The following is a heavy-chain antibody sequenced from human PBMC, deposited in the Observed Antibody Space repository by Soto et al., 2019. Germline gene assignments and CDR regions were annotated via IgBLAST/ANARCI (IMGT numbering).Heavy chain of an antibody. D-gene: IGHD6-19*01. V-gene: IGHV5-10-1*01. CDR1: GYSFTSYW. CDR2: IDPSDSYT. Sequence: GESLKISCKGSGYSFTSYWISWVRQMPGKGLEWMGRIDPSDSYTNYSPSFQGHVTISADKSISTAYLQWSSLKASDTAMYYCARSIAVAGTDYYYGMDVWGKGTTVTVSS. CDR3: ARSIAVAGTDYYYGMDV. J-gene: IGHJ6*04.